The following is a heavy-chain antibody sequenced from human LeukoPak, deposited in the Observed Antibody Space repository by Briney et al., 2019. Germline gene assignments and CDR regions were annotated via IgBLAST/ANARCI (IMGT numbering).Heavy chain of an antibody. D-gene: IGHD2-21*02. J-gene: IGHJ4*02. Sequence: GGSLKLSCAAPGFTFSSYWMSWVRQAPGKGLEWVANIKKDGSEKYYVDSVKGRFTISRDNAKKSLYLQMISLRAEDTAVYYCARNRDSNWGQGTLVTVSS. V-gene: IGHV3-7*04. CDR2: IKKDGSEK. CDR1: GFTFSSYW. CDR3: ARNRDSN.